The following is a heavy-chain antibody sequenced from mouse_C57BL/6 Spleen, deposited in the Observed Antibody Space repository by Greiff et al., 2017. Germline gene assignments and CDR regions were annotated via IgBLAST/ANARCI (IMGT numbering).Heavy chain of an antibody. J-gene: IGHJ4*01. Sequence: QVQLQQSGAELVKPGASVKISCKASGYAFSSYWMHWVKQRPGKGLEWIGQIYPGDGDTNYNGKFKGKATLTADKSSSTAYMQLSSPTSEDSAVYFCARSNYDYDNYAMDYWGQGTSVTVSS. CDR1: GYAFSSYW. V-gene: IGHV1-80*01. CDR3: ARSNYDYDNYAMDY. CDR2: IYPGDGDT. D-gene: IGHD2-4*01.